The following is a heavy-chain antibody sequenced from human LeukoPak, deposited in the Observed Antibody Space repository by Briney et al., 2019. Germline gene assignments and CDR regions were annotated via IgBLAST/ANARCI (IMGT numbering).Heavy chain of an antibody. CDR1: GFTFSSYA. D-gene: IGHD3-22*01. V-gene: IGHV3-23*01. CDR3: AKSGSGYSLDAFDI. CDR2: ISGSGGST. J-gene: IGHJ3*02. Sequence: GGSLRLSCAASGFTFSSYAMSLVRQPPGEGLEWVSAISGSGGSTYYADSVKGRFTISRDNSKNTLCLQMNSLRAEATAVYYCAKSGSGYSLDAFDIWGQGTMVTVSS.